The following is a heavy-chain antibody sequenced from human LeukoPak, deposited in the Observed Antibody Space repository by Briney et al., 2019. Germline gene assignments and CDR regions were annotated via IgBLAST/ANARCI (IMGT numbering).Heavy chain of an antibody. J-gene: IGHJ4*02. CDR1: GFTVSSIY. CDR3: GRSTGAEYYDGSGNPPHFDY. CDR2: IYSGGST. V-gene: IGHV3-53*01. D-gene: IGHD3-10*01. Sequence: PGGSLRLSCAASGFTVSSIYMSWLRQAPGKGLEWVSVIYSGGSTYYADSVKGRFTISRDNSKNTLYLQMNSLRAEDTAVYYCGRSTGAEYYDGSGNPPHFDYWGQGTLVTVSS.